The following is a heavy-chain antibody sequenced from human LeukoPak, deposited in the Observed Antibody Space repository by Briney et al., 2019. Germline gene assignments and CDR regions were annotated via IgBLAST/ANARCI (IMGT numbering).Heavy chain of an antibody. CDR2: IYYSGST. V-gene: IGHV4-59*01. Sequence: SETLSLTCTVSGGSISSYYWSWIRQPPGKGLEWIGYIYYSGSTNYNPSLKSRVTISVDTSKNQFSLKLSSVIAADTAVYYCAISNGPNWFDPWGQGTLVTVSS. J-gene: IGHJ5*02. CDR3: AISNGPNWFDP. CDR1: GGSISSYY.